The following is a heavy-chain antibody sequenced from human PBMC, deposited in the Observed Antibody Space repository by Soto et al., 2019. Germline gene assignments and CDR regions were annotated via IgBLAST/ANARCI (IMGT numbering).Heavy chain of an antibody. J-gene: IGHJ6*02. D-gene: IGHD3-3*01. CDR1: GYRFETYA. CDR3: ARGHGVIIGAMDV. V-gene: IGHV1-18*01. CDR2: ISAYNIDT. Sequence: QVQLVQSGAEVKKPGASVKVSCKSSGYRFETYAMSWVRQAPGQGLEWMGWISAYNIDTYYAQKFQDRVTMTTDTSTGTAYMELRSLTSDDTAVYYCARGHGVIIGAMDVWGQGTTVTVS.